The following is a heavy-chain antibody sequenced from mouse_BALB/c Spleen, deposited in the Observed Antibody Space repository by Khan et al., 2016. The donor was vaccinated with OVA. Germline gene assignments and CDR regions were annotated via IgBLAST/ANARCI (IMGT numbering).Heavy chain of an antibody. CDR1: GFTFSTYG. D-gene: IGHD1-1*01. V-gene: IGHV5-6*01. J-gene: IGHJ3*01. CDR2: ISTGGHYT. Sequence: EVELVESGGDLVEPGGSLKLSCAASGFTFSTYGMSWVRQTPDRRLEWVATISTGGHYTYYPDSVRGRFTISRDNARNTLYLQMTSLKSEDTAMFYCARLAYYYDSEGFAYWGQGTLATVSA. CDR3: ARLAYYYDSEGFAY.